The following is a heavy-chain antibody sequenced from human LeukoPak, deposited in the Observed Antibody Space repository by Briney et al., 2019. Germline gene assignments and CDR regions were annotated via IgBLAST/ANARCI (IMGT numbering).Heavy chain of an antibody. Sequence: GGSLRLSCAASGFTFSSFSMIWVRQAPGKGLEWVAVISYDGRNIHYPDSVKGRFTISRDISTDTLWLQMDSLRTEDTAVYYCAKGPLRGTAAAIDYWGQGTLVTASS. J-gene: IGHJ4*02. CDR1: GFTFSSFS. CDR2: ISYDGRNI. V-gene: IGHV3-30*18. CDR3: AKGPLRGTAAAIDY. D-gene: IGHD2-2*01.